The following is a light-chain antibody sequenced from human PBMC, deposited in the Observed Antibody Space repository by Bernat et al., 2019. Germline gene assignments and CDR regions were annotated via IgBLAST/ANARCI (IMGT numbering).Light chain of an antibody. CDR2: GAS. V-gene: IGKV1-9*01. CDR3: QQVNSFPIS. J-gene: IGKJ5*01. Sequence: DIQLTQSPSLLSASVGDRVTITCRASQVIGTYLAWYQQKPRKAPKLLIYGASTLQSGVPSRFSGSGSGTEFTLTLTSLQPEDSATYYCQQVNSFPISVGQGTRLEI. CDR1: QVIGTY.